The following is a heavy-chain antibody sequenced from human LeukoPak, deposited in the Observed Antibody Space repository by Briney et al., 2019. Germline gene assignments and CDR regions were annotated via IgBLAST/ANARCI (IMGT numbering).Heavy chain of an antibody. Sequence: ASVKVSCKASGYTFTGYYPHWVRQAPGQGLEWMGWINPNSGGTNYAQNFQGRVTMTRDTSISTAYMELSRLRSDDTAVYYCARDQAALAARPFDYWGQGTLVTVSS. J-gene: IGHJ4*02. CDR3: ARDQAALAARPFDY. CDR2: INPNSGGT. V-gene: IGHV1-2*02. D-gene: IGHD6-6*01. CDR1: GYTFTGYY.